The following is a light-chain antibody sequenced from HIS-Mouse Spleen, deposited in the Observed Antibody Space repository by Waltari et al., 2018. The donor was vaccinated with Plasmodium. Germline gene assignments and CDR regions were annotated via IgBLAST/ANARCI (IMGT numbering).Light chain of an antibody. CDR3: YSTDSSGNHRV. J-gene: IGLJ3*02. CDR2: EDS. CDR1: VLATKY. Sequence: SYELTQPSSVSLSPGQTARITCSGYVLATKYARWFQQKSGQAPVLVIYEDSKRPSGIPERFSGSSSGTMATLTISGAQVEDEADYYCYSTDSSGNHRVFGGGTKLTVL. V-gene: IGLV3-10*01.